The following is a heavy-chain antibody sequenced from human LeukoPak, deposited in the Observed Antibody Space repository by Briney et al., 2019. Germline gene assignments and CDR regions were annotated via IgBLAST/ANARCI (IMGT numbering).Heavy chain of an antibody. CDR1: GGTFSSYA. CDR2: MNPNSGNT. D-gene: IGHD3-9*01. Sequence: ASVKVSCKAFGGTFSSYAINWVRQATGQGLEWMGWMNPNSGNTGYAQKFQGRVTMTRNTSISTAYMELSRLRSDDTAVFYCARSPDILTGENFDYWGQGTLVTVSS. J-gene: IGHJ4*02. CDR3: ARSPDILTGENFDY. V-gene: IGHV1-8*02.